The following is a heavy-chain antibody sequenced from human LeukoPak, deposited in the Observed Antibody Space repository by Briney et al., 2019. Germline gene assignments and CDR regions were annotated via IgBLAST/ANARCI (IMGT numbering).Heavy chain of an antibody. CDR3: ARGHLLRWFDY. D-gene: IGHD4-23*01. J-gene: IGHJ4*02. CDR1: GGSFSGYY. Sequence: SETLSLTCAVYGGSFSGYYWSWIRQPPGKGLEWIGEINHSGSTNYNPSLKSRVTISVDTSKNQFSLKLSSVTAADTAVYYCARGHLLRWFDYWGQGTLVTVSS. V-gene: IGHV4-34*01. CDR2: INHSGST.